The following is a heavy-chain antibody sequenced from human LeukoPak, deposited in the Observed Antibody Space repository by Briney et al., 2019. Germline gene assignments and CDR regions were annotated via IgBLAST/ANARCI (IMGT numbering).Heavy chain of an antibody. CDR2: IYSGGST. CDR1: GFTVSSNY. Sequence: PGGSLRLSCAASGFTVSSNYMSWVRQAPGKGLEWVSVIYSGGSTYYADSVKGRFTISRDNSKNTPYLQMNSLRAEGTAVYYCARVRVQLWFDYWGQGTLVTVSS. V-gene: IGHV3-66*01. J-gene: IGHJ4*02. D-gene: IGHD5-18*01. CDR3: ARVRVQLWFDY.